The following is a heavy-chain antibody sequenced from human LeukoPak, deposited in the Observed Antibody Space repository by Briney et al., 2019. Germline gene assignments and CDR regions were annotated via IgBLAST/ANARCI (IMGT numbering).Heavy chain of an antibody. CDR2: INHSGST. V-gene: IGHV4-34*01. CDR1: GGSFSGYY. CDR3: AREAAARPTPFDY. Sequence: KSSETLSLTCAVYGGSFSGYYWSWLRQPPGKGLEWIGEINHSGSTNYNPSLKSRVTISVDMSKNQFSLKLSSVTAADTAVYYCAREAAARPTPFDYWGQGTLVTVSS. J-gene: IGHJ4*02. D-gene: IGHD6-13*01.